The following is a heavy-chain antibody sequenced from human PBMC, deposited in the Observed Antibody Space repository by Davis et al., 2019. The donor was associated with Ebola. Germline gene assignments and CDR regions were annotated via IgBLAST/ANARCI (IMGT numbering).Heavy chain of an antibody. CDR2: INPSGGST. Sequence: ASVKVSCKASGYTFTGYYMHWVRQAPGQGLEWMGIINPSGGSTSYAQKFQGRVTMTRDTSTSTVYMELSSLRSEDTAVYYCARDLAVAGTFDYWGQGTLVTVSS. V-gene: IGHV1-46*01. D-gene: IGHD6-19*01. CDR1: GYTFTGYY. J-gene: IGHJ4*02. CDR3: ARDLAVAGTFDY.